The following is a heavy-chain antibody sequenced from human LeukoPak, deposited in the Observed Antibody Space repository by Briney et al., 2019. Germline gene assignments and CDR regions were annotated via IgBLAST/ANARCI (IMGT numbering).Heavy chain of an antibody. Sequence: GGSLTLSCAASRFTFISRSMNWVRQAPGKGLEWVSSISSSSNYICYAYSVKGLFTISRDNDKKSLYLQMNSLRDEDTAVYYCARDRRPFKGICSSTGCCFEYWGQGTLVTVSS. J-gene: IGHJ4*02. V-gene: IGHV3-21*01. D-gene: IGHD2-2*01. CDR1: RFTFISRS. CDR2: ISSSSNYI. CDR3: ARDRRPFKGICSSTGCCFEY.